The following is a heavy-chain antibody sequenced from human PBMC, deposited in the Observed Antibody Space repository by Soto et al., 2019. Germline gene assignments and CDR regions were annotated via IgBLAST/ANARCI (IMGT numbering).Heavy chain of an antibody. CDR1: GYTFTGYY. CDR2: INPNSGGT. J-gene: IGHJ6*03. Sequence: ASVKVSCKASGYTFTGYYMHWVRQAPGQGLEWMGWINPNSGGTNYAQKFQGWVTMTRDTSISTAYMELSRLRSDDTAVYYCASRGGSSPLNYYYYYYMDVWGKGTTVTVSS. CDR3: ASRGGSSPLNYYYYYYMDV. D-gene: IGHD6-6*01. V-gene: IGHV1-2*04.